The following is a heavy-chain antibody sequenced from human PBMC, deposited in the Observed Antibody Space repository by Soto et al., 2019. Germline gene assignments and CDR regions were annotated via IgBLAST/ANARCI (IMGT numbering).Heavy chain of an antibody. V-gene: IGHV3-21*01. CDR3: ARPSKYCSGGSCYPPIYYGMDV. CDR1: GFTFSSYS. J-gene: IGHJ6*02. D-gene: IGHD2-15*01. Sequence: RRLSCAASGFTFSSYSMNWVRQAPGKGLEWVSSISSSSSYIYYADSVKGRFTISRDNAKNSLYLQMNSLRAEDTAVYYCARPSKYCSGGSCYPPIYYGMDVWGQGTTVTVSS. CDR2: ISSSSSYI.